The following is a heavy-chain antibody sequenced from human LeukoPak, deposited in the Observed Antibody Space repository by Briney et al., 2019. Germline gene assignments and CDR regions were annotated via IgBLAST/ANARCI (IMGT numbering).Heavy chain of an antibody. V-gene: IGHV4-59*01. CDR1: GGSISGYY. J-gene: IGHJ4*02. CDR3: AREDSTGYYYFDY. D-gene: IGHD3-22*01. CDR2: IYYSGST. Sequence: PSETLSLTCTVSGGSISGYYWSWIRQPPGKGLQWIGYIYYSGSTIYNPSLESRVTISVDTSKNQFSLKLSSVTAADTAVYYCAREDSTGYYYFDYWGQGTLVTVSS.